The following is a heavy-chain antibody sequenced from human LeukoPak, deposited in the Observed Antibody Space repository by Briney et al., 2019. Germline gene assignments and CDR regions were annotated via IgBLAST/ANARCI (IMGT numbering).Heavy chain of an antibody. V-gene: IGHV3-20*04. CDR2: INWNGGST. D-gene: IGHD2-2*01. J-gene: IGHJ4*02. Sequence: GGSLRLSCAASGFTFDDYGMSWVRQAPGKGLEWVSGINWNGGSTGYADSVKGRFTISRDNAKNSLYLQMNSLRAEDTALYYCTASDHRYCSSTGCHIDFWGQGTLVTVSS. CDR1: GFTFDDYG. CDR3: TASDHRYCSSTGCHIDF.